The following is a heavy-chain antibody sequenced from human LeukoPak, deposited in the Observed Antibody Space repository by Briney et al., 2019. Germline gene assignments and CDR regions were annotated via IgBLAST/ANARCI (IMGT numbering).Heavy chain of an antibody. J-gene: IGHJ4*02. CDR3: ARDIGIEMATIPGDY. Sequence: GASVKVSCKASGYTFTSYYMYWVRQAPGQGLEWMGIINPSGGSTSYAQKFQGRVTMTRDTSTSTVYMELSSLRSEDTAVYYCARDIGIEMATIPGDYWGQGILVTVSS. V-gene: IGHV1-46*01. D-gene: IGHD5-24*01. CDR1: GYTFTSYY. CDR2: INPSGGST.